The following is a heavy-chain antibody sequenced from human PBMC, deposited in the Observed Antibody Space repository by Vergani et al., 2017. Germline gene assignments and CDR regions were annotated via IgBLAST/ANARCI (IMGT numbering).Heavy chain of an antibody. CDR2: ISGSGGST. CDR1: GFTFSSYA. D-gene: IGHD6-6*01. Sequence: EVQLLESGGGLVQPGGSLRLSCAASGFTFSSYAMSWVRQAPGKGLEWVSAISGSGGSTYYADSVKGRFTISRDNSKNTLYLQMNSLRAEDTAVYYCGEQLVTRKDAFDIWGQGTMVTVSS. J-gene: IGHJ3*02. CDR3: GEQLVTRKDAFDI. V-gene: IGHV3-23*01.